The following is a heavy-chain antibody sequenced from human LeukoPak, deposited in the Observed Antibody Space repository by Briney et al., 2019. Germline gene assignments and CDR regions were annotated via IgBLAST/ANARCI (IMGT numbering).Heavy chain of an antibody. CDR1: GYSISSGYY. V-gene: IGHV4-38-2*01. D-gene: IGHD3-3*01. Sequence: SETLSLTCAVSGYSISSGYYWGWIRQPPGEGLEWIGSIYHSGSTYYNPSLKSRVTISVEPSKNQFYLKLSSVTAADTAVYYCARRSITIFGVVIRYAFDIWGQGTMVTVSS. CDR3: ARRSITIFGVVIRYAFDI. J-gene: IGHJ3*02. CDR2: IYHSGST.